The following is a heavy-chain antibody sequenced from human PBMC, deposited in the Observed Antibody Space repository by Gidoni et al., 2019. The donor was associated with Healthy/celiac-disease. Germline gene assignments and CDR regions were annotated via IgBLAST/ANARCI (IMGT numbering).Heavy chain of an antibody. CDR2: INPDSGGT. CDR1: GYTFTGYY. CDR3: ARALSKTVTTFSGY. Sequence: QVQLVHPGAEVKKPGSSVKVSCKASGYTFTGYYRHWVRQAPGQGLEWMGRINPDSGGTNYAQKFQGRVTMTRDTSISTVYMELSMLRSDDTAVYYCARALSKTVTTFSGYWGQGTLVTVSS. J-gene: IGHJ4*02. V-gene: IGHV1-2*06. D-gene: IGHD4-17*01.